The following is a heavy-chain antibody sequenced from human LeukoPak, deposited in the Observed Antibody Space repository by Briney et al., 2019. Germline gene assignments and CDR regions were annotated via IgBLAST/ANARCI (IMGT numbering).Heavy chain of an antibody. D-gene: IGHD3-10*01. V-gene: IGHV4-59*02. CDR2: VSHSGKT. Sequence: SETPSLTCTVSGDSATNNFWNWIRQSPGKGLEWIGFVSHSGKTNSNPALPSRANISLDTSEHRLSLNLSSVTTADAAVYYCARAGTTLFGVILNFDSWGEGTLVTVSS. J-gene: IGHJ4*02. CDR1: GDSATNNF. CDR3: ARAGTTLFGVILNFDS.